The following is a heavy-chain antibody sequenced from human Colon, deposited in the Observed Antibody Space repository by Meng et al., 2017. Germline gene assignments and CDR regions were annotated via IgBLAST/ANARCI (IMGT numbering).Heavy chain of an antibody. J-gene: IGHJ4*02. V-gene: IGHV2-5*02. CDR1: GFALSGVT. CDR3: ARARELWGRPLPSPFDY. CDR2: IYWDDDK. D-gene: IGHD7-27*01. Sequence: QITLKESGPTLVKPTQTLKLTCSVSGFALSGVTVAWIRQPPGKALECLAVIYWDDDKRYRPSLESRLTITKDTSKNQVVLTMTNVDPVDTATYYCARARELWGRPLPSPFDYWGPETLVTVSS.